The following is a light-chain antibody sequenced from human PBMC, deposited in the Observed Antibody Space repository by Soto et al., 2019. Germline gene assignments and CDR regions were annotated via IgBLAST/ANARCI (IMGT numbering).Light chain of an antibody. V-gene: IGLV1-44*01. CDR3: AVWDDSLNGHV. Sequence: VLTQPPSASGTPGQTVTISCSGISSNIGTSSVHWYKHLPGTAPKPLIYTNDQRPSGVPDRFSGSKSGTSASLAISGLQSEDEADYYCAVWDDSLNGHVFGAGTKVTVL. J-gene: IGLJ1*01. CDR2: TND. CDR1: SSNIGTSS.